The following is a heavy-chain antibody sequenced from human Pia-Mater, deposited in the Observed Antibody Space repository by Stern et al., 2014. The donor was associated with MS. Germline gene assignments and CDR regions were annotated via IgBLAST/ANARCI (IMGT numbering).Heavy chain of an antibody. V-gene: IGHV3-33*01. Sequence: VQLVESGGGVVQPGRSLTLSCAASGFTFSSFGMHWVRQAPGKGLEWVAVVWYAGSKTFYVDSVKGRFIISRDNSNNTVYLQMNSLRVDDTAVYYCARGGRFFSIDYWGQGTLVTVSS. CDR3: ARGGRFFSIDY. CDR2: VWYAGSKT. D-gene: IGHD3-3*01. J-gene: IGHJ4*02. CDR1: GFTFSSFG.